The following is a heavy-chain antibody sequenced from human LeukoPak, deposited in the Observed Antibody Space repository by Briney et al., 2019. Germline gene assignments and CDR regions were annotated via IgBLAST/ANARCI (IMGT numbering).Heavy chain of an antibody. CDR1: GFTFSSYA. Sequence: GSLRLSCAASGFTFSSYAMHWVRQAPGKGLEWVAVISYDGSNKYYADSVKGRFTISRDNSKNTLYLQMNSLRAEDTAVYYCARGIAALIGFDYWGQGTLVTVSS. CDR3: ARGIAALIGFDY. D-gene: IGHD6-13*01. V-gene: IGHV3-30-3*01. J-gene: IGHJ4*02. CDR2: ISYDGSNK.